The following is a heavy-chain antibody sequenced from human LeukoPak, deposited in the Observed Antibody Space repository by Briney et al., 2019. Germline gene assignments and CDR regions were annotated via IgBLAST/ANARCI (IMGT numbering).Heavy chain of an antibody. CDR2: ISSSSSYI. CDR1: GFTFSSYS. J-gene: IGHJ4*02. V-gene: IGHV3-21*04. CDR3: AKGERWELTLFDY. D-gene: IGHD1-26*01. Sequence: GGSLRLSCAASGFTFSSYSMNWVRQAPGKGLEWVSSISSSSSYIYYADSVKGRFTISRDNAKNSLYLQMNSLRAEDTAVYYCAKGERWELTLFDYWGQGTLVTVSS.